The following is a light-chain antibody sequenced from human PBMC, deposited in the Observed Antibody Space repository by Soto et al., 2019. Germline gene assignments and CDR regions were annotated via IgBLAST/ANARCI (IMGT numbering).Light chain of an antibody. Sequence: EIVMTQSPATLSVSPGERATLSCRASQSVSSNLAWYQHKPGQAPRLLIYGASTRATGIPARFSASGSWTEFSLTISSLRSEDFAVYYCQQYNNWPPKQYTFGQGTKLEIK. J-gene: IGKJ2*01. V-gene: IGKV3-15*01. CDR3: QQYNNWPPKQYT. CDR1: QSVSSN. CDR2: GAS.